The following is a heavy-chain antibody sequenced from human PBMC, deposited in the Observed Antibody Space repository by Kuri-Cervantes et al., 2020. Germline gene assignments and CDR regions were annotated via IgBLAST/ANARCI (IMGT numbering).Heavy chain of an antibody. CDR3: ARGLGYFDY. D-gene: IGHD4-11*01. V-gene: IGHV3-69-1*01. J-gene: IGHJ4*02. CDR1: GFTFSKQA. Sequence: GESLKISCAASGFTFSKQAMNWVRQAPGQGLEWVSTISSSSTIYYADSVKGRFTISRDNAKNSLYLQMNSLRAEDTAVYYCARGLGYFDYWGQGTLVTVSS. CDR2: ISSSSTI.